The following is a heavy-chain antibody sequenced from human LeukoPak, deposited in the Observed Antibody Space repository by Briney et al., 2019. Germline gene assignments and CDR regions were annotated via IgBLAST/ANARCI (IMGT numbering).Heavy chain of an antibody. D-gene: IGHD2-2*01. CDR1: GGSISSSSYY. Sequence: SETLSFTCTVSGGSISSSSYYWGWIRQPPGKGLEWIGSIYYSGSTYYNPSVKSRVTISVDTSKNQFSLKLSSVTAADTAVYYCARHSYCSSTSCYFAYWGQGTLVTVSS. V-gene: IGHV4-39*01. CDR3: ARHSYCSSTSCYFAY. CDR2: IYYSGST. J-gene: IGHJ4*02.